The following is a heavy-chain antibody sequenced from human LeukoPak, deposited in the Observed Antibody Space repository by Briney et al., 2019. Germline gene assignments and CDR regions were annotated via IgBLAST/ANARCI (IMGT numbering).Heavy chain of an antibody. CDR1: GYSFTSYW. J-gene: IGHJ4*02. CDR2: IXXGDSDT. Sequence: GESLKISCKGSGYSFTSYWXXWVRQMPXXXXXXXGXIXXGDSDTRYSPSFQGQVTISADKSISTAYLQWSSLKASDTAMYYCARRTAYYYDSSGYYTFDYWGQGTLVTVSS. D-gene: IGHD3-22*01. V-gene: IGHV5-51*01. CDR3: ARRTAYYYDSSGYYTFDY.